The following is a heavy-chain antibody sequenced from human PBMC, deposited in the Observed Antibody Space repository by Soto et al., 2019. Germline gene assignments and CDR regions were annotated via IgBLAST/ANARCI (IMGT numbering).Heavy chain of an antibody. Sequence: ASVKVSCKASGYTFTSYDINWVRQATGQGLEWMGWMNPNSGNTGYAQKFQGRVTMTRNTSISTAYMEMSSLRSEDTAVYYCARQDRPPLGYSSSWLGNYYYYYGMDVWGQGTTVTXSS. CDR3: ARQDRPPLGYSSSWLGNYYYYYGMDV. CDR2: MNPNSGNT. CDR1: GYTFTSYD. V-gene: IGHV1-8*01. D-gene: IGHD6-13*01. J-gene: IGHJ6*02.